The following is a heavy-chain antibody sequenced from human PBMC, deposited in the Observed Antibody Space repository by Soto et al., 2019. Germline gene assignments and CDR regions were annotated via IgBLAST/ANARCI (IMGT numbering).Heavy chain of an antibody. CDR3: VSPGREPGSYYYYGMAV. Sequence: PGGSLRLSCAASGFTFSNYWMHWVRQAPGKGLVWVSRINSDGSSTSYADSVKGRFTISRDNAKNTLYLQMNSLRVEDTAVYYCVSPGREPGSYYYYGMAVWGQGTTVTVSS. CDR2: INSDGSST. J-gene: IGHJ6*02. V-gene: IGHV3-74*01. D-gene: IGHD1-26*01. CDR1: GFTFSNYW.